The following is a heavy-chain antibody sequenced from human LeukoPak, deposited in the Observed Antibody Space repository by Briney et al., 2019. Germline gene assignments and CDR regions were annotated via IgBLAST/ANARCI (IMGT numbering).Heavy chain of an antibody. CDR1: GGSISSGGYY. J-gene: IGHJ6*02. Sequence: PSETLSLTCTVSGGSISSGGYYWSWIRQHPGKGLEWIGYIYYSGSTYYNPSLKSRVTISVDTSKNQFSLKLSSVTAADTAVYYCARDRYCSNTSCYGYYYYYYMDVWGQGTTVTVSS. CDR2: IYYSGST. D-gene: IGHD2-2*01. V-gene: IGHV4-31*03. CDR3: ARDRYCSNTSCYGYYYYYYMDV.